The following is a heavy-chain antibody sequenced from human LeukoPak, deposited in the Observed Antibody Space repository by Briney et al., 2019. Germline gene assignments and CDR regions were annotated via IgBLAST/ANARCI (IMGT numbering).Heavy chain of an antibody. CDR3: TTDRGISGTTDLDY. J-gene: IGHJ4*02. CDR2: IRSKTVGGTT. CDR1: GFIFTNAW. Sequence: PGGSLRLSCAASGFIFTNAWMSWVRQTPGKGLEWVGRIRSKTVGGTTDYAAPVKGRFTVSRDDSENTFYLEMNSLKTEDTAVYYCTTDRGISGTTDLDYWGQGTLVTVSS. V-gene: IGHV3-15*01. D-gene: IGHD1-20*01.